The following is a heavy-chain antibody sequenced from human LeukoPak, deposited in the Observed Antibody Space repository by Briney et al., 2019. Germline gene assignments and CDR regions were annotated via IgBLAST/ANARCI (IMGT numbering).Heavy chain of an antibody. CDR3: ARDLAFGEMVTNRGAFDI. J-gene: IGHJ3*02. Sequence: ASVKVSCKASGYTFTDYYMHWVRQAPGQGLEGMGWINPNRGGTNYAQKFQGRVTMTRDTSISTAYMELSRLRSDDTAVYYCARDLAFGEMVTNRGAFDIWGQGTMVTVSS. CDR1: GYTFTDYY. CDR2: INPNRGGT. V-gene: IGHV1-2*02. D-gene: IGHD3-10*01.